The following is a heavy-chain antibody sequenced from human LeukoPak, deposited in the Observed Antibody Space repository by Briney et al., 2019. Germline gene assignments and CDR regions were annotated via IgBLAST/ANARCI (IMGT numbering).Heavy chain of an antibody. Sequence: SETLSLTCTVSGGSISSGGYYWSWIRQHPGKGLEWIGYIYYSGSTYYNPSLKSRVTISVDTSKNQFSLKLSSVTAADTAVYYCASVYRDNWNGLDIWGQGTMVTVSS. CDR2: IYYSGST. V-gene: IGHV4-31*03. J-gene: IGHJ3*02. CDR3: ASVYRDNWNGLDI. D-gene: IGHD1-20*01. CDR1: GGSISSGGYY.